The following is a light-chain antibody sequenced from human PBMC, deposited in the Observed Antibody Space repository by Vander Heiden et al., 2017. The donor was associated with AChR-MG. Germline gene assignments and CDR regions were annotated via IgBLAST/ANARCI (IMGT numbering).Light chain of an antibody. CDR1: QSISSY. V-gene: IGKV1-39*01. CDR2: AAS. J-gene: IGKJ3*01. Sequence: DIQMTHSPSSLSASVGDRVTITCRASQSISSYLNWYQQKPGKAPKLLIYAASSLQSGVPSRFSGSGSGTDFTLTISSLQPEDFATYYCQQSYSTPFPFGPGTKVDIK. CDR3: QQSYSTPFP.